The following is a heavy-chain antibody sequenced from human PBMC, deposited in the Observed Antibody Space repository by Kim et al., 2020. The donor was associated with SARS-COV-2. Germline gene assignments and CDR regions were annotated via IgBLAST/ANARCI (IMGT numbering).Heavy chain of an antibody. CDR2: IYCGGST. CDR1: GFTVSSYY. D-gene: IGHD5-12*01. V-gene: IGHV3-66*01. J-gene: IGHJ3*02. Sequence: GGSLRLSCAASGFTVSSYYMRWVRQAPGKGLEWVAVIYCGGSTNYYDSAMGRLTTSRDNSKNTTYLQMNSLRAEDTAAVYYAARGGYWYDGFAITGHRT. CDR3: AARGGYWYDGFAI.